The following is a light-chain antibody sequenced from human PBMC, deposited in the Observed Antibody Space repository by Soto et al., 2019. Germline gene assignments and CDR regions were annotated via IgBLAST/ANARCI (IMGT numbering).Light chain of an antibody. CDR2: DAS. CDR3: QQYNNWLRWT. V-gene: IGKV3-15*01. Sequence: EIVMTQSPATLSVSPGERATLSCRASQSINSNLAWYQQRPGQGPRLLIYDASTRATGIPARFSGSGSGTDFTLTISSLQSEDFAVYYCQQYNNWLRWTFGQGTKVDIK. CDR1: QSINSN. J-gene: IGKJ1*01.